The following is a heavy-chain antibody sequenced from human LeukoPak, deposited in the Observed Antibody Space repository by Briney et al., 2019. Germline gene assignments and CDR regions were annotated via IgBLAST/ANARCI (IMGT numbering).Heavy chain of an antibody. V-gene: IGHV3-7*01. D-gene: IGHD6-25*01. J-gene: IGHJ4*02. CDR1: GFTFSSYW. CDR2: IKQDGSER. Sequence: PGGSLRLSCAASGFTFSSYWMSWVRQAPGKGLEWVANIKQDGSERYYVDSVKGRFTISRDNAKNSLYLQMNSLRAGDTAVYYCARDQGAQRHFFDYWGQGTLVTVSS. CDR3: ARDQGAQRHFFDY.